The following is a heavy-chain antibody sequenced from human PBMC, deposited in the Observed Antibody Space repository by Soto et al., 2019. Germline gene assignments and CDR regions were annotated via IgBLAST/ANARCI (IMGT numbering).Heavy chain of an antibody. V-gene: IGHV4-39*01. CDR3: VSQRTSVLTQAYFDY. Sequence: LSLTCTVSGGSVSNSNYYWGWIRQSPGKGLEWIGSVYYRGRSYSKSSVKSRVTISVDTSKNQFSLNLNSVTASDTAVYYCVSQRTSVLTQAYFDYWGPGAMVTVSS. CDR2: VYYRGRS. CDR1: GGSVSNSNYY. D-gene: IGHD2-8*01. J-gene: IGHJ4*02.